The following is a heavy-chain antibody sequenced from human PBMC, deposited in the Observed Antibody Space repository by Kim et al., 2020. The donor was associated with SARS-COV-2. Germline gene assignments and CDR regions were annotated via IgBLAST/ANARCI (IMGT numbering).Heavy chain of an antibody. Sequence: GGSLRLSCAASGFTFSSYGMHWVRQAPGKGLEWVAVIWYDGSNKYYADSVKGRFTISRDNSKNTLYLQMNSLRAEDTAVYYCARDPNYYDSSGGAGAAFDIWGQGTMVTVSS. CDR2: IWYDGSNK. V-gene: IGHV3-33*01. CDR3: ARDPNYYDSSGGAGAAFDI. D-gene: IGHD3-22*01. CDR1: GFTFSSYG. J-gene: IGHJ3*02.